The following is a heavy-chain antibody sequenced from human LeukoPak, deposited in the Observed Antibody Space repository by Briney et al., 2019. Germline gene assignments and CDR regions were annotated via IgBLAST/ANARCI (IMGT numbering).Heavy chain of an antibody. V-gene: IGHV1-69*05. CDR1: GGTFSSYA. D-gene: IGHD4-17*01. CDR3: ARGLRDGDYENWFDP. CDR2: IIPIFGTA. J-gene: IGHJ5*02. Sequence: SVKVSCKASGGTFSSYAVSWVRQAPGQGLEWMGRIIPIFGTANYAQKFQGRVTITTDESTSTAYMELRSLRSEDTAVYYCARGLRDGDYENWFDPWGQGTLVTVSS.